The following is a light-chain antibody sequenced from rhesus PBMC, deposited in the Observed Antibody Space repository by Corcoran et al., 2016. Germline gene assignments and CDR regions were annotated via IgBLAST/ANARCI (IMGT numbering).Light chain of an antibody. CDR1: QGISSY. J-gene: IGKJ2*01. Sequence: DIQMTQSPSSLSASAVDRVTITCRASQGISSYLNWYQQKPGKALKPLIHYANRLESGVPSRSSDSGSWREFTLIISSLQPEVLATYYCPQYNCLPYSFGQRTKVKIK. CDR2: YAN. CDR3: PQYNCLPYS. V-gene: IGKV1-32*01.